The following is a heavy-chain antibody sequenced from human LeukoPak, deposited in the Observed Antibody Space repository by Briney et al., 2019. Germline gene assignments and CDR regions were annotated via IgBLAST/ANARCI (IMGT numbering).Heavy chain of an antibody. V-gene: IGHV3-53*01. CDR3: AKGIVVVISGNAFDI. CDR2: IYSGGST. CDR1: GFTVSSNY. Sequence: GGSLRLSCAASGFTVSSNYMSWVRQAPGKGLEWVSVIYSGGSTYYADSVKGRFTISRDNSKNTLYLQMNSLRAEDTAVYFCAKGIVVVISGNAFDIWGQGTMVTVSS. D-gene: IGHD3-22*01. J-gene: IGHJ3*02.